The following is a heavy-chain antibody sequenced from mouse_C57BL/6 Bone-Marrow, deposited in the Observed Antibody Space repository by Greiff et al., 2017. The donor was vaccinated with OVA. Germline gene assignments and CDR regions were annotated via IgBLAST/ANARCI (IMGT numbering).Heavy chain of an antibody. Sequence: QVQLKESGAELARPGASVKLSCKASGYTFTSYGISWVKQRTGQGLEWIGEIYPRSGNTYYNEKFKGKATLTADKSSSTAYMELRSLTSEDSAVYFCAREGVYYDYDVGWYFDVWGTGTTVTVSS. J-gene: IGHJ1*03. CDR1: GYTFTSYG. CDR3: AREGVYYDYDVGWYFDV. D-gene: IGHD2-4*01. V-gene: IGHV1-81*01. CDR2: IYPRSGNT.